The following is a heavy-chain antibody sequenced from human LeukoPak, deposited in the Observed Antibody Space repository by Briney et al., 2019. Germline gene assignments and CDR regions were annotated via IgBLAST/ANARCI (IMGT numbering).Heavy chain of an antibody. D-gene: IGHD3-22*01. V-gene: IGHV4-59*07. CDR2: IYYSGTN. CDR3: ARYYDRRGSLDY. CDR1: GGSISSYY. Sequence: ADTLSLTCTVSGGSISSYYWSRIRQPPGKGLEWIGYIYYSGTNNSNPSLKSRVTISVDTSKNQFSLKLSSVTAADTAVYYCARYYDRRGSLDYWGQGTLVTVSS. J-gene: IGHJ4*02.